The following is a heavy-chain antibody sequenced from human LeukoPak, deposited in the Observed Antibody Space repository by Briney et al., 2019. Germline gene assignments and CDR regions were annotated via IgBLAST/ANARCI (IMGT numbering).Heavy chain of an antibody. CDR1: GGSISSSSYY. D-gene: IGHD3-10*01. Sequence: SETLSLTCTVSGGSISSSSYYWGWIRQPPGKGLEWIGSIYYSGSTYYNPSLKSRVTISVDTSKNQFSLKLSSVTAACTAVYYCARRHYGLYYFDYWGQGTLVTVSS. J-gene: IGHJ4*02. CDR2: IYYSGST. V-gene: IGHV4-39*01. CDR3: ARRHYGLYYFDY.